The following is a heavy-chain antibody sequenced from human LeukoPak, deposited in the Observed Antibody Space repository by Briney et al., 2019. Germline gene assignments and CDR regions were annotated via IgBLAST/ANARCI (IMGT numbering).Heavy chain of an antibody. D-gene: IGHD3-22*01. V-gene: IGHV4-39*01. CDR2: IYYSGST. J-gene: IGHJ4*02. CDR3: ARHLRSSGYFNFDY. CDR1: GGSISSSSYY. Sequence: PSETLSLTCTVSGGSISSSSYYWGWIRQPPGKGLEWIGSIYYSGSTYYNPSLKSRVTISVDTSKNQFSLKLSSVTAADTAVYYCARHLRSSGYFNFDYWGQGTLVTVSS.